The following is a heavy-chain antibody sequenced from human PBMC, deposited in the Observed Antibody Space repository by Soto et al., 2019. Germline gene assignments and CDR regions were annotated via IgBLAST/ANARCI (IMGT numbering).Heavy chain of an antibody. CDR2: ISTYNGNT. Sequence: ASVKVSCKASAYSFSTYAISWVRQAPGQGLEWLGRISTYNGNTNYAQILQGRVTLTTDTSTSTAFMELRSLRSDDTAVYYCAGTIAVAGIGYYFDYWGQGTLVTVSS. J-gene: IGHJ4*02. V-gene: IGHV1-18*04. D-gene: IGHD6-19*01. CDR1: AYSFSTYA. CDR3: AGTIAVAGIGYYFDY.